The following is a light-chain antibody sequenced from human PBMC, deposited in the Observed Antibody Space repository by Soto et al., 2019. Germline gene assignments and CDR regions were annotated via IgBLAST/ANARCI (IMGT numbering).Light chain of an antibody. CDR2: GAS. CDR3: QQYDRSPLT. V-gene: IGKV3-20*01. J-gene: IGKJ4*01. Sequence: EIVLTQSPGTLSLSPGEGATLSCRASQSVTNNYLAWYQQKPGQAPSLVIYGASSRATGILDRFSGSGSGTDFTLTISRLEPDDFAVYYCQQYDRSPLTFGGGTKVEIK. CDR1: QSVTNNY.